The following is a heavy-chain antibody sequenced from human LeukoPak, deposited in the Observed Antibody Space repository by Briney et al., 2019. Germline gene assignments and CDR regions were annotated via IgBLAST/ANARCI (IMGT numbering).Heavy chain of an antibody. CDR1: GGSISSYY. CDR2: IHSNGYT. V-gene: IGHV4-4*09. Sequence: SETLSLTCTVSGGSISSYYWSWIRQPPGQGLEWIAYIHSNGYTNYNPSLKSRVTISVDTSKNQFSLKVTSVTAADTAVYYCAKRQGPDSGSYDYFDPWGQGTLVTVSS. CDR3: AKRQGPDSGSYDYFDP. J-gene: IGHJ5*02. D-gene: IGHD1-26*01.